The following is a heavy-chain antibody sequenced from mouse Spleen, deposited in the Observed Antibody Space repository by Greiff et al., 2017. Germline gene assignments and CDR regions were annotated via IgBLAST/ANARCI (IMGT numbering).Heavy chain of an antibody. CDR1: GYAFSSSW. CDR2: IYPGDGDT. D-gene: IGHD1-1*01. CDR3: ARDRYPYYYGSIYFDY. Sequence: QVQLKESGPELVKPGASVKISCKASGYAFSSSWMNWVKQRPGKGLEWIGRIYPGDGDTNYNGKFKGKATLTADKSSSTAYMQLSSLTSEDSAVYFCARDRYPYYYGSIYFDYWGQGTTLTVSS. V-gene: IGHV1-82*01. J-gene: IGHJ2*01.